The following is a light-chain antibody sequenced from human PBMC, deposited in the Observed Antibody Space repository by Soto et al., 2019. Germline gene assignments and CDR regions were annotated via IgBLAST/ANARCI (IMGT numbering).Light chain of an antibody. CDR2: LGS. CDR1: QSLLHSNGYNY. V-gene: IGKV2-28*01. CDR3: MKALQTRT. Sequence: DIVMTQFPLSLPVTPGEPASISCRSSQSLLHSNGYNYLDWYLQKPGQSPQLLIYLGSYRASGVPDRFSGSGSGTDFTLKISRVEAEDVGVYYCMKALQTRTFGQGTKVDIK. J-gene: IGKJ1*01.